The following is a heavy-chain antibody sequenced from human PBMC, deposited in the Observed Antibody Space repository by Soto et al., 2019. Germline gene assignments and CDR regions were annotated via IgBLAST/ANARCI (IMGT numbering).Heavy chain of an antibody. Sequence: QVQLVQSGAEVKKPGASVKVSCKASGYTFTSYYMHWVRQAPGQGLEWMGIINPSGGSTSYAQKFPGRVTMTSDTSTSKVYMERSSLRSDDTAVYYCARAYDYYYYDMDVWGKGTTVTVSS. D-gene: IGHD3-3*01. J-gene: IGHJ6*03. CDR3: ARAYDYYYYDMDV. CDR1: GYTFTSYY. V-gene: IGHV1-46*03. CDR2: INPSGGST.